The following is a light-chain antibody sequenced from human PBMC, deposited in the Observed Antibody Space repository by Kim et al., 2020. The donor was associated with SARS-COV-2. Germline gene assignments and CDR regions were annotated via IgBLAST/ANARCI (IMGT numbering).Light chain of an antibody. J-gene: IGLJ3*02. V-gene: IGLV1-51*01. CDR2: DNN. Sequence: QKVNISCSGSSSNIGNNYVSWYQQLPGTAPKLLIYDNNKRPSEIPDRFSGSKSGTSATLDITGLQTGDEADYYCGTWDSSLSAGVFGGGTQLTVL. CDR1: SSNIGNNY. CDR3: GTWDSSLSAGV.